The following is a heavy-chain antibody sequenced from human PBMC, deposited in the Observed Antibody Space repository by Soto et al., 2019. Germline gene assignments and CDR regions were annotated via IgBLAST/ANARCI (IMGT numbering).Heavy chain of an antibody. CDR1: GCTFSNYH. CDR2: ISNSGSST. Sequence: GGSLRLPCAASGCTFSNYHMSWVRQAPGKGLEGVSSISNSGSSTYYADSVKGRFTISRDNPKNTLYLQMSSLSAADTAVYHCARRDCGSGTNCEFGAPAFAYWGQGNLVNVSS. J-gene: IGHJ4*02. CDR3: ARRDCGSGTNCEFGAPAFAY. D-gene: IGHD2-21*01. V-gene: IGHV3-23*01.